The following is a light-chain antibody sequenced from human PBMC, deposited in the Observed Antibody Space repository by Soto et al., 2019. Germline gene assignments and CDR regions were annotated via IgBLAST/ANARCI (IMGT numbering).Light chain of an antibody. CDR2: EVS. Sequence: IVMTQTPLSLSVTPGQPASISCKTSQSLLGSDGKTYLSWYLQKPAHPPQLLIFEVSNHFSGVSDRFSGSGSGTDFTLKISRVEAEDVGVYYCMQSVQFPRTFGGGTKVEIK. V-gene: IGKV2D-29*01. CDR3: MQSVQFPRT. CDR1: QSLLGSDGKTY. J-gene: IGKJ4*01.